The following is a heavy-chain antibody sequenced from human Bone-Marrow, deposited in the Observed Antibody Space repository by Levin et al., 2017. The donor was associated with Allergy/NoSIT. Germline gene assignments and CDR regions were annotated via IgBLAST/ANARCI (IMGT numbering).Heavy chain of an antibody. D-gene: IGHD3-22*01. CDR1: GFTFSSSS. CDR2: ISSSGSYI. CDR3: ARDGRGYFSIDY. Sequence: LSLPCAASGFTFSSSSINWVRQAPGKGLEWVSSISSSGSYIYYADSLRGRFTISRDNAKNSLFLQMNSLRAEDTAVYYCARDGRGYFSIDYWGQGTLVTVSS. V-gene: IGHV3-21*06. J-gene: IGHJ4*02.